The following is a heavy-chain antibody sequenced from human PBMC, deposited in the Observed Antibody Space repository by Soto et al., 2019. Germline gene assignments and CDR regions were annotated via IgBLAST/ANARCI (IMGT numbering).Heavy chain of an antibody. V-gene: IGHV3-11*01. CDR1: GFSFKDYY. D-gene: IGHD5-12*01. Sequence: GGSLRLSCAATGFSFKDYYMTWIRQAPGKGLEWISLISDGGTSIHYADSVRGRVTISRDNADNSLYLQVQSVGVEDTAIYYCARVRKSYSEYDWAYFDYWGQGTLVTVSS. CDR2: ISDGGTSI. CDR3: ARVRKSYSEYDWAYFDY. J-gene: IGHJ4*02.